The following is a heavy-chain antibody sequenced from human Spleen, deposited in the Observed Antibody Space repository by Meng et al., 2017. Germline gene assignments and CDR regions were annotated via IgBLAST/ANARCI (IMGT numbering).Heavy chain of an antibody. J-gene: IGHJ4*02. Sequence: ASVKVSCKASGYTFISYDIHWVRQATGQGLEWMGWMNPKSGNAGYAQEFQGRVTMTRNTSISTAYMELSSLTSEDTAVYFCARKAGNCITITCYSLDYWGQGTLVTVSS. D-gene: IGHD2-15*01. CDR3: ARKAGNCITITCYSLDY. V-gene: IGHV1-8*01. CDR2: MNPKSGNA. CDR1: GYTFISYD.